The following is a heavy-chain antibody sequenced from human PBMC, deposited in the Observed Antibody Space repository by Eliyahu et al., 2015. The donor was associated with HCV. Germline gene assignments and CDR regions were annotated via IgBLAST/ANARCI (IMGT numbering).Heavy chain of an antibody. CDR2: IIPILGIA. J-gene: IGHJ5*02. CDR3: ARDHRRNYYDSSGSYRGWFDP. Sequence: QVQLVQSGAEVKKPGSSVKVSCKASGGTFSSYAISWVRQAPGQGLEWMGRIIPILGIANYAQKFQGRVTITADKSTSTAYMELSSLRSEDTAVYYCARDHRRNYYDSSGSYRGWFDPWGQGTLVTVSS. V-gene: IGHV1-69*04. CDR1: GGTFSSYA. D-gene: IGHD3-22*01.